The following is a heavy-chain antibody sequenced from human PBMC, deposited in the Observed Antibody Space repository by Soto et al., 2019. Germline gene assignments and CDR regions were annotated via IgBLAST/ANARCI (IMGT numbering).Heavy chain of an antibody. D-gene: IGHD5-12*01. CDR1: GGSISSYY. CDR2: IYYSGST. CDR3: ARDRYEIYYYYGMDV. Sequence: SETLSLTCTVSGGSISSYYWSWIRQPPGKGLEWIGYIYYSGSTNYNPSLKSRVTISVDTSKNQFSLKLSSVTAADTAVYYCARDRYEIYYYYGMDVWGQGTSVTDSS. J-gene: IGHJ6*02. V-gene: IGHV4-59*01.